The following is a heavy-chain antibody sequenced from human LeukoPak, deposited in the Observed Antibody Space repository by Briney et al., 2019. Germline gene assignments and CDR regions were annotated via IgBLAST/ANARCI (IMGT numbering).Heavy chain of an antibody. CDR3: ARQSYSGTYNVGY. D-gene: IGHD1-26*01. Sequence: PGGSLRLSCAASGFTFSYYEMNWVRQAPGKGLEWVSYISNSGSAIYYADSVKGRFTISRDDAKSSLYLHMSSLRAEDTAVYYCARQSYSGTYNVGYWGQGTLVTVSS. J-gene: IGHJ4*02. CDR2: ISNSGSAI. CDR1: GFTFSYYE. V-gene: IGHV3-48*03.